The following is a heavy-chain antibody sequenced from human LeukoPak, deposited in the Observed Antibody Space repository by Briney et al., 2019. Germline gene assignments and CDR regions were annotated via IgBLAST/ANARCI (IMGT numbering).Heavy chain of an antibody. CDR1: GGSISSGGYS. J-gene: IGHJ4*02. Sequence: PSETLSLTCTVSGGSISSGGYSWSWIRQHPGKGLEWIGYIYYSGSTYYNPSLKSRVTISVDTSKNQFSLKLSSVTAADTAVYYCARGLNYYDSSGYLLDYWGQGTLVTVSS. CDR3: ARGLNYYDSSGYLLDY. V-gene: IGHV4-31*03. D-gene: IGHD3-22*01. CDR2: IYYSGST.